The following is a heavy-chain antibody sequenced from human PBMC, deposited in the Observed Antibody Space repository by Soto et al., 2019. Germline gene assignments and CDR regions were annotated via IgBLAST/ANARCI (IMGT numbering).Heavy chain of an antibody. CDR2: INPSGGST. CDR3: ALIGGGSHFDY. V-gene: IGHV1-46*01. D-gene: IGHD3-16*01. J-gene: IGHJ4*02. CDR1: GYTFTSYY. Sequence: QVQLVQSGAEVKKPGASVKVSCKASGYTFTSYYMHWVRQAPGQGLEWMGIINPSGGSTSYAQKFQGRVPMTRDRSTSTVDMELSSLRSEDTAVYYCALIGGGSHFDYWGQGTLVTVSS.